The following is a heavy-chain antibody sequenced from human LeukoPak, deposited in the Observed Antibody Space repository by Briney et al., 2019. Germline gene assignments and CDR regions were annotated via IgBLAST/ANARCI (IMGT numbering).Heavy chain of an antibody. Sequence: GGSLRLSCAASGFTFSNYAMHWVRQAPGKGLEWVAIISYDGTNNYYAHSVKGRFTISRDNSKNMLYVDKNSLRPEDTAVYHCARSYSSSWFLVDYWGQGTLVTVSS. CDR1: GFTFSNYA. D-gene: IGHD6-19*01. CDR3: ARSYSSSWFLVDY. V-gene: IGHV3-30-3*01. CDR2: ISYDGTNN. J-gene: IGHJ4*02.